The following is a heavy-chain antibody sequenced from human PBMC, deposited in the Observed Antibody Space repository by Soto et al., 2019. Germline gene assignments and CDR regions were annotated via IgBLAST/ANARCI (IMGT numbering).Heavy chain of an antibody. CDR2: ISSSGSTI. Sequence: VQLVESGGGLVKPGGSLRLSCAASGFTFSDYYMSWIRQAPGKGLEWVSYISSSGSTIYYADSVKGRFTISRDNAKNSLYLQMNSLRAEDTAVYYCARDHPGGSGSSFYYYYYMDVWGKGTTVTVSS. D-gene: IGHD3-10*01. V-gene: IGHV3-11*01. CDR3: ARDHPGGSGSSFYYYYYMDV. J-gene: IGHJ6*03. CDR1: GFTFSDYY.